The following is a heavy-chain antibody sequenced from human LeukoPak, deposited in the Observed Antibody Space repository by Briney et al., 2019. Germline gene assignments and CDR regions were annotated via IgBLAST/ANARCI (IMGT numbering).Heavy chain of an antibody. J-gene: IGHJ5*02. CDR1: GYTFTSYD. CDR3: ARGRYNWNDGPGWFDP. CDR2: MNPNSGNT. Sequence: ASVKVSCKASGYTFTSYDINWVRQATGQGLEWMGWMNPNSGNTGYAQKFQGRVTMTRDTSISTAYMELSRLRSDDTAVYYCARGRYNWNDGPGWFDPWGQGTLVTVSS. V-gene: IGHV1-8*01. D-gene: IGHD1-1*01.